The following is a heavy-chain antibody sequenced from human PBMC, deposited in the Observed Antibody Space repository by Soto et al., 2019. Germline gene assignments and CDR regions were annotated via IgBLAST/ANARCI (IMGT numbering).Heavy chain of an antibody. J-gene: IGHJ6*02. CDR1: GFTFSKYG. CDR3: AQDLEQYYDFWSVSGVDV. CDR2: ISYDGSNK. D-gene: IGHD3-3*01. V-gene: IGHV3-30*18. Sequence: QVQLVESGGGVVQPGRSLRLSCAASGFTFSKYGMHWVRQAPGKGLEWVAVISYDGSNKYYANSVKGRFTISRDSSKNTLYLQMNSVRAEDTAVYYCAQDLEQYYDFWSVSGVDVWGQGTTVTVSS.